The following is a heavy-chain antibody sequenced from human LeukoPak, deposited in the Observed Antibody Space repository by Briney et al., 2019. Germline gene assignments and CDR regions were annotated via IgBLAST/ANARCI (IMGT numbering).Heavy chain of an antibody. J-gene: IGHJ4*02. CDR1: GFTFSNYG. V-gene: IGHV3-NL1*01. D-gene: IGHD3-10*01. Sequence: PGGSLRLSCAASGFTFSNYGMHWVRQAPGKGLEWVSVIYSAGSTYYADSVKGRFTISRDNSKNTVYLQMNSLRPDDTAVYYCAREGGSGSYGYDYWGQGTLVTVSS. CDR2: IYSAGST. CDR3: AREGGSGSYGYDY.